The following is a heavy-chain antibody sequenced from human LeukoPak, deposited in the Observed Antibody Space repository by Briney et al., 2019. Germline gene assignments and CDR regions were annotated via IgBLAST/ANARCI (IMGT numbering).Heavy chain of an antibody. CDR1: GGSISSYY. CDR2: IYYSGST. J-gene: IGHJ6*03. Sequence: PSETLSLTCTVSGGSISSYYWSWIRQPPGKGLEWIGYIYYSGSTNYNPSLKSRVTISVDTSKNQFSLKLSSVTAADTAVYYCAVLRWFGGDMDVWGKGTTVTISS. D-gene: IGHD3-10*01. CDR3: AVLRWFGGDMDV. V-gene: IGHV4-59*01.